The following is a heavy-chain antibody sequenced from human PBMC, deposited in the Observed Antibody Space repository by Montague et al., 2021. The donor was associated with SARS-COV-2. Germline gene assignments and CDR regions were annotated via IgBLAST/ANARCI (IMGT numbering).Heavy chain of an antibody. CDR2: IYYRGST. D-gene: IGHD6-19*01. CDR1: GGSISSSSYY. CDR3: ATQEDPSGWIPGPFDF. Sequence: SETLSLTCTVSGGSISSSSYYWAWIRQPPGKGLEWIGRIYYRGSTYYHPSLKSRVIISVDTSKNQLSLRLSSVTAADTAVYYCATQEDPSGWIPGPFDFWGQGTLLTVSS. V-gene: IGHV4-39*01. J-gene: IGHJ4*02.